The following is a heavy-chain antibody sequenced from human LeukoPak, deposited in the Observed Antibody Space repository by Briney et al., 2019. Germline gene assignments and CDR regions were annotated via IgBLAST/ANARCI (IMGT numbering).Heavy chain of an antibody. V-gene: IGHV3-74*01. CDR2: LNSDGTNT. Sequence: GGSLRLYCAASGFTFSSYWMHWVRQAPGKGLVWVSRLNSDGTNTYHADSVKGRVTISRDNAKNTVYLEMNSLRAEDTAVYYCARGGLRNWYFDLWGRGTLVTVSS. D-gene: IGHD5-12*01. J-gene: IGHJ2*01. CDR1: GFTFSSYW. CDR3: ARGGLRNWYFDL.